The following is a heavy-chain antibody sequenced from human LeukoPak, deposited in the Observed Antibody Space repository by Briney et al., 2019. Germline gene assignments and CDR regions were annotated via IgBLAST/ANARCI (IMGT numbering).Heavy chain of an antibody. V-gene: IGHV3-23*01. CDR1: GFTFSNYA. CDR2: INGPGSTT. D-gene: IGHD3-16*01. J-gene: IGHJ4*02. CDR3: AKGMINDWSALEY. Sequence: GGALRLSCAASGFTFSNYAMTWVRQAPGKGLEYVSTINGPGSTTYYADSVKGRFTISRDNSKNTLYLQMNSLRDEDTAVYYCAKGMINDWSALEYWGQGTLVTVSS.